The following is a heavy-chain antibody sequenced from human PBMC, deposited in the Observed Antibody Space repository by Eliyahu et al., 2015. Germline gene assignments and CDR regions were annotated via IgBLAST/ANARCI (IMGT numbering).Heavy chain of an antibody. CDR3: ARVYSSRWDS. V-gene: IGHV4-39*01. D-gene: IGHD6-13*01. J-gene: IGHJ4*02. CDR1: GXXINXTXFD. CDR2: MYFRGST. Sequence: QVQLQESGPGLVKPSETLSLTCXVXGXXINXTXFDWGXIRQPPGKGLEWIGTMYFRGSTYYKPSLKSRVTISVDTSKNQFSLKLSSVTAADTAVYYCARVYSSRWDSWGQGTLVTVSS.